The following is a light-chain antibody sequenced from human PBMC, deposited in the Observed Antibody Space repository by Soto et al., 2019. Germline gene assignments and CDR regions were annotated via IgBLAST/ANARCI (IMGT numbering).Light chain of an antibody. V-gene: IGKV1-5*03. CDR3: QQYNSYPWT. CDR2: KAS. CDR1: QSISSW. J-gene: IGKJ1*01. Sequence: IHMTHSPSSLSASLGYRFTINCRASQSISSWLAWYQQKPGKAPKLLIYKASSLESGVPSRFSGSGSGTEFTLTISSLQPDDFATYYCQQYNSYPWTFGQGTKVDIK.